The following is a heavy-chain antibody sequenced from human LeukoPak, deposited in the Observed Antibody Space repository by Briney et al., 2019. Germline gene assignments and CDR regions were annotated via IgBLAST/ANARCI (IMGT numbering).Heavy chain of an antibody. V-gene: IGHV4-34*01. CDR3: ARGTMVRGVPMPYFDY. D-gene: IGHD3-10*01. CDR1: GFTFSSYA. Sequence: GSLRLSCAASGFTFSSYAMSWIRQPPGKGLEWIGEINHSGSTNYNPSLKSRVTISVDTSKNQFSLKLSSVTAADTAVYYCARGTMVRGVPMPYFDYWGQGTLVTVSS. CDR2: INHSGST. J-gene: IGHJ4*02.